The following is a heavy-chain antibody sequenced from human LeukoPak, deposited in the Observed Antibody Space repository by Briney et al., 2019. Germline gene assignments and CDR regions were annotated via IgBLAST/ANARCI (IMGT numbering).Heavy chain of an antibody. Sequence: SETLSLTCTVSGGSISSSSYYWGWIRQPPGKGLEWIGSIYYSGSTYYNPSLKSRVTISVDTSKNQFSLKLSSVTAADTAVYYCARHVGGYCSSTSCYIAYDMDVWGKGTTVTVSS. D-gene: IGHD2-2*02. V-gene: IGHV4-39*01. CDR1: GGSISSSSYY. CDR2: IYYSGST. J-gene: IGHJ6*03. CDR3: ARHVGGYCSSTSCYIAYDMDV.